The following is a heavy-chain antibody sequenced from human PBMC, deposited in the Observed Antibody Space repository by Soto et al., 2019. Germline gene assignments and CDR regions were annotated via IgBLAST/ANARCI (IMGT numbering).Heavy chain of an antibody. CDR2: TYITGDT. CDR1: GDSINMYY. CDR3: AREYTETVDGPTPFYFDY. J-gene: IGHJ4*02. V-gene: IGHV4-4*07. Sequence: SETLSLTCRVSGDSINMYYWSWIRQSAGKGLEWIGRTYITGDTNFNPSLKSRVTMSLDMSRHQLSLHLSSVTAADTAVYYCAREYTETVDGPTPFYFDYWGQGTPVTVSS. D-gene: IGHD6-19*01.